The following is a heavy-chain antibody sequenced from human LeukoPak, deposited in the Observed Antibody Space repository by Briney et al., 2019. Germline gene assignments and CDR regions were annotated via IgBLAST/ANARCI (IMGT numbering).Heavy chain of an antibody. J-gene: IGHJ3*02. Sequence: GGSLRLSCAASGFTFSGYSMNWVRQAPGKGLEWVSSISSSSSYIYYADSVKGRFTISRDNAKNSLYLQMNSLRAEDTAVYYCARDKLETMVTTHDAFDIWGQGTIVTVSS. D-gene: IGHD4/OR15-4a*01. CDR2: ISSSSSYI. CDR1: GFTFSGYS. CDR3: ARDKLETMVTTHDAFDI. V-gene: IGHV3-21*01.